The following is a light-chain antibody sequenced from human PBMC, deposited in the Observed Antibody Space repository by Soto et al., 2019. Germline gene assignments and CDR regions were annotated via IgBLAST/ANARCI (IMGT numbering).Light chain of an antibody. V-gene: IGLV1-40*01. CDR3: QSYDNSLSGYV. J-gene: IGLJ1*01. CDR1: SSNIGAGYD. CDR2: GNS. Sequence: QSVLTQLPSVSGAPGQRVTISCTGSSSNIGAGYDVHWYQQLPGTAPKLLIYGNSNRPSGFPDRISGYKSGTSASLAITGLQAEDEADYYCQSYDNSLSGYVFGTGTKLTVL.